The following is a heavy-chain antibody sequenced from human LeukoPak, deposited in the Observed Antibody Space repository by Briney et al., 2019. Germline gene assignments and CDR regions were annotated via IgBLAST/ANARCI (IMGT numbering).Heavy chain of an antibody. Sequence: PSETLSLTCTVSGDSISSGNYYWSWIRQPAGKGLEWIGRVYTRGGTNYNPSLKIPVTISLDTSNNQFSLKLSSVTAADTAVYYCARDPLPKTNYCGGDCYFDYWGQGTLVTVSS. CDR3: ARDPLPKTNYCGGDCYFDY. V-gene: IGHV4-61*02. D-gene: IGHD2-21*01. CDR2: VYTRGGT. J-gene: IGHJ4*02. CDR1: GDSISSGNYY.